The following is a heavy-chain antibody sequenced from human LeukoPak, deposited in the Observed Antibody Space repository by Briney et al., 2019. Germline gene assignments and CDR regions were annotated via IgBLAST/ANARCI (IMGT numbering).Heavy chain of an antibody. CDR3: ARSHVLRYFDWLNLGAFDN. V-gene: IGHV1-69*01. J-gene: IGHJ3*02. D-gene: IGHD3-9*01. CDR2: IIPIFGTA. CDR1: GGTFSSYA. Sequence: SVKVSCKASGGTFSSYATSWVRQAPGQGLEWMGGIIPIFGTANYAQKFQGRVTITADESTSTAYMELSSLRSEDTAVYYCARSHVLRYFDWLNLGAFDNWGQGTMVTVSS.